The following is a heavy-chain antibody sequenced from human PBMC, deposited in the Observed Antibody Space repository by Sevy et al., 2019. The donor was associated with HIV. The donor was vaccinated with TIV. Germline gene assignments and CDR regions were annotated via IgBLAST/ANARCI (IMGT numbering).Heavy chain of an antibody. D-gene: IGHD2-21*01. Sequence: GESLKISCKGSGYSFTTYWISWVRQMPGKGLEWMGTIDPSDSYTNYGPSFQGHVTISADKSISTAYLQWSSLKASDTAMYYCARLDCGGDCHPNWFDSWGQRTPVTVSS. J-gene: IGHJ5*01. CDR2: IDPSDSYT. CDR1: GYSFTTYW. V-gene: IGHV5-10-1*01. CDR3: ARLDCGGDCHPNWFDS.